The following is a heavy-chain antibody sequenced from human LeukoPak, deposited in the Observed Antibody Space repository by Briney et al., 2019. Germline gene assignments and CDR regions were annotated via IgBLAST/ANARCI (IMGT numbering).Heavy chain of an antibody. D-gene: IGHD6-6*01. CDR3: ARVGWEQLEVFDY. CDR2: IYYSGST. CDR1: GGYISSGGYY. Sequence: SETLSLTCTVSGGYISSGGYYWSWIRQHPGKGLEWIGYIYYSGSTYYNPSLKSRVTISVDTSKNQFSLKLSSVTAADTAVYYCARVGWEQLEVFDYWGQGTLVTVSS. J-gene: IGHJ4*02. V-gene: IGHV4-31*03.